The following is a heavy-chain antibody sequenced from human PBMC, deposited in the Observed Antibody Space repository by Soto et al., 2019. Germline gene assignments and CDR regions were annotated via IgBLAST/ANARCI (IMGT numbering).Heavy chain of an antibody. CDR1: GYTFTDYD. J-gene: IGHJ4*02. Sequence: QVRVVQSGAEVKKPGASVRVSCKTSGYTFTDYDINWVRQAPGQGLEWMGWVSPDHGNAGYAQQFEGSGTMTSDTSIRAVFLEPTTLRSEDTVVYYCAGTTGYWGQGTEVTVSS. V-gene: IGHV1-8*01. CDR2: VSPDHGNA. CDR3: AGTTGY. D-gene: IGHD2-8*02.